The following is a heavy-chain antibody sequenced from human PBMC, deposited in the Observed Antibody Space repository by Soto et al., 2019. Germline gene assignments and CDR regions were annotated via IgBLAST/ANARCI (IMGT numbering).Heavy chain of an antibody. D-gene: IGHD6-19*01. J-gene: IGHJ4*02. CDR2: ITSDGSTT. Sequence: SLRLSCVVSGFTFSKYAMSWVRKTPWKGLEWVSGITSDGSTTWYADFVEGRFTISRDNSKNTVYLQLNSPRGEDAAVYFCAKGGSSGWPGGEDFWGQGTMVTVSS. CDR3: AKGGSSGWPGGEDF. CDR1: GFTFSKYA. V-gene: IGHV3-23*01.